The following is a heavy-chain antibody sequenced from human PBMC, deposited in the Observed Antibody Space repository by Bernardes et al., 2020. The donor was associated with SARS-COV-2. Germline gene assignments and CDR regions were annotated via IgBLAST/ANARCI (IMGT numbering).Heavy chain of an antibody. D-gene: IGHD6-13*01. CDR2: IGATGADR. Sequence: GGSLRLSCVVSGFTISNYAMVWVRQAPGKGLEWVSAIGATGADRLYGDSVKGRFTISRDESKNTLYLQMNSLRADDTAVYYCTVRGSEGGSTWDFDYWGQGTLVTVSS. V-gene: IGHV3-23*01. J-gene: IGHJ4*02. CDR3: TVRGSEGGSTWDFDY. CDR1: GFTISNYA.